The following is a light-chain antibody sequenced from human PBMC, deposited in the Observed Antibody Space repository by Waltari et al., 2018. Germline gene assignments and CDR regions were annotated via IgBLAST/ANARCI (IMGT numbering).Light chain of an antibody. CDR1: SGSLSTTSY. V-gene: IGLV8-61*01. CDR3: ALYMGSGIWV. J-gene: IGLJ3*02. Sequence: QTVVTQEPSLSVSPGGPVTLTCALSSGSLSTTSYATWYQQTPGQAPRTLVYKANARSSGVPVRFSGSILGNTAALTITGAQADDESDYYCALYMGSGIWVFGGGTRLTVL. CDR2: KAN.